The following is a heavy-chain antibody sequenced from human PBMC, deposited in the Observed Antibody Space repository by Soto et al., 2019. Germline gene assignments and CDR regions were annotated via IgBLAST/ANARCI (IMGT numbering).Heavy chain of an antibody. Sequence: SVKVSCKASGGTFSIYAISCVLQAPVQWREWMGGIIPIFGTANYAQKFQGRVTITADESTSTAYMELSSLRSEDTAVYYCARDSLGGSYSKVSDAFDIWGQGTMVTVSS. CDR1: GGTFSIYA. J-gene: IGHJ3*02. D-gene: IGHD1-26*01. CDR3: ARDSLGGSYSKVSDAFDI. CDR2: IIPIFGTA. V-gene: IGHV1-69*13.